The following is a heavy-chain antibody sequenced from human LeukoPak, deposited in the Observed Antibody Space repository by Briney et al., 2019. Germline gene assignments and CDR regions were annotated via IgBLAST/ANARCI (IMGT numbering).Heavy chain of an antibody. Sequence: PGRSLRLSCAASGFTFSDYGMHWVRQAPGKGLEWVAVIWYDGSNKYYADSVKGRFTISRDNSRNTLYLQMNSLRDEDTAVYYCVRELPPVVQYYFDYWGPGTLVTVSS. CDR3: VRELPPVVQYYFDY. D-gene: IGHD3-22*01. J-gene: IGHJ4*02. V-gene: IGHV3-33*01. CDR2: IWYDGSNK. CDR1: GFTFSDYG.